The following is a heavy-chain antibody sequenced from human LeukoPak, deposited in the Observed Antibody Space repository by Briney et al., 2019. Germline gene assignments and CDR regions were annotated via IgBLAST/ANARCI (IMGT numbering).Heavy chain of an antibody. V-gene: IGHV5-51*01. CDR3: AFPPGTTVARDAFDT. CDR1: GYSFTSYW. J-gene: IGHJ3*02. D-gene: IGHD4-23*01. Sequence: GESLKISCKGSGYSFTSYWSGWVRQMPGKGLEWIWIIYSGDCDPRYSPSFQGQVTISADKSLITASLPSSTLTASHPAMYYCAFPPGTTVARDAFDTWGQGTMVTVSS. CDR2: IYSGDCDP.